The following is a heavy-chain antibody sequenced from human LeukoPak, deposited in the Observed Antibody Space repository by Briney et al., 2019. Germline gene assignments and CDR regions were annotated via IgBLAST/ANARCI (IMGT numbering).Heavy chain of an antibody. CDR1: GFTYSSYE. V-gene: IGHV3-48*03. D-gene: IGHD5-18*01. CDR3: ARGGGGYSYGYSDY. J-gene: IGHJ4*02. CDR2: ISSSGSTI. Sequence: AGGPLRHSCAASGFTYSSYEMNWVREAPGKGLEWVSYISSSGSTIYYADSVKGRFTISRDNAKNSLYLQMNSLRAEGTAVYYCARGGGGYSYGYSDYWVQGTLVTVSS.